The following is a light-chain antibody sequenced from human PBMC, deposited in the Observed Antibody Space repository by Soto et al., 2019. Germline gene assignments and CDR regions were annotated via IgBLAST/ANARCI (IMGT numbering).Light chain of an antibody. CDR1: QRITSW. V-gene: IGKV1-5*01. CDR3: QQYNSYPYT. Sequence: DIQMTQSPSTLSASVGDRVTITCRASQRITSWLAWYQQKPGKAPKLLIYDASSLQSGVPSRVSGSGSGTEFTLTINSLQPDDFAPYYCQQYNSYPYTFGQGTKLEIK. J-gene: IGKJ2*01. CDR2: DAS.